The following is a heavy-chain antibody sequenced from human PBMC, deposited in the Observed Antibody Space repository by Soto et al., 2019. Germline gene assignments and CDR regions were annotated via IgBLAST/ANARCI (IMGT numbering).Heavy chain of an antibody. CDR1: GFTFSDYA. Sequence: GGSLSLSCAASGFTFSDYAMSWVRQAPGKGLEWVSTIGCSGVTTYYADSVKGRFTISRDKSKNTVYLQMNSLRAEDMDVFYCAKGRGRYQKHYFDFWGQGTLVTVSS. J-gene: IGHJ4*02. CDR3: AKGRGRYQKHYFDF. CDR2: IGCSGVTT. V-gene: IGHV3-23*01. D-gene: IGHD1-26*01.